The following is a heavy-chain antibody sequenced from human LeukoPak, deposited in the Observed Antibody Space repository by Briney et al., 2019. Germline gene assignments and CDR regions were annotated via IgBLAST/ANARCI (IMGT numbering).Heavy chain of an antibody. CDR2: INHSGST. CDR1: GGSISSYY. D-gene: IGHD3-16*02. V-gene: IGHV4-34*01. CDR3: ARDMITFGGVIGYDY. J-gene: IGHJ4*02. Sequence: PSETLSLTCTVSGGSISSYYWSWIRQPPGKGLEWIGEINHSGSTNYNPSLKSRVTISVDTSKNQFSLKLSSVTAADTAVYYCARDMITFGGVIGYDYWGQGTLVTVSS.